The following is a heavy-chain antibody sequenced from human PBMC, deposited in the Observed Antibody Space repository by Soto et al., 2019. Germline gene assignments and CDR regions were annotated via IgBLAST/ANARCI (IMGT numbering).Heavy chain of an antibody. CDR2: IDSSGIVI. D-gene: IGHD2-15*01. Sequence: EVQLLESGGGLAKPGGSLRLSCAASGITFSDYSMSWVRQAPGTGLEWVSYIDSSGIVISYADSVKGRFTISRDNSKNSLYLHMNNLRVEDTAGYYCAKEFRAAASAATTRFDSWGPGTLVTVTS. V-gene: IGHV3-23*05. CDR1: GITFSDYS. CDR3: AKEFRAAASAATTRFDS. J-gene: IGHJ5*01.